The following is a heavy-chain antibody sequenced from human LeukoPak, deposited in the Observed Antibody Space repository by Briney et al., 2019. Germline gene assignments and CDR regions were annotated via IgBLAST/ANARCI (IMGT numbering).Heavy chain of an antibody. V-gene: IGHV3-23*01. CDR1: GFTFSSYA. J-gene: IGHJ4*02. CDR2: IIGSGGST. Sequence: GGSLRLSCAASGFTFSSYAMSWVRQAPGKGLEWVSAIIGSGGSTDYADSVKGRFTISRDNSKNTLYLQMNSLRAEDTAVYYCAKPTQINYDFWSGYYLFYFWVQGTLVTVSS. CDR3: AKPTQINYDFWSGYYLFYF. D-gene: IGHD3-3*01.